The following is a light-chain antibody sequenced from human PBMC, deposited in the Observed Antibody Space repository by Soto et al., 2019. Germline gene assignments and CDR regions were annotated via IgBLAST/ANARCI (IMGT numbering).Light chain of an antibody. CDR1: QSLSSKY. J-gene: IGKJ5*01. V-gene: IGKV3-20*01. Sequence: EIVLTQSPGTLSLSPGERATLSCRASQSLSSKYLAWFQQRPGQAPRLLIFDTSSRATGIPDRFSGSGSGTDFTLAISRLEPEDSAVYYCQQYGSLPRTFGQGTRLEIK. CDR3: QQYGSLPRT. CDR2: DTS.